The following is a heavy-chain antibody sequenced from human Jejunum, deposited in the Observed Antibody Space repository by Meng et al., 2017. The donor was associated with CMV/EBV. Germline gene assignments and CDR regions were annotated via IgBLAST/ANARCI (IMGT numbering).Heavy chain of an antibody. D-gene: IGHD1-26*01. CDR1: GFTFSNYA. Sequence: VRVVGSGGGVVQPGRSLRLSCAASGFTFSNYALHWVRQAPGKGLQSVAVITYDGASKYYADSVLGRFTVSRDNSNNKVYLEMNSLTPEDTAIYYCVRGSLGVQLRAGFDCWGQGTLVTVSS. V-gene: IGHV3-30-3*01. CDR3: VRGSLGVQLRAGFDC. J-gene: IGHJ4*02. CDR2: ITYDGASK.